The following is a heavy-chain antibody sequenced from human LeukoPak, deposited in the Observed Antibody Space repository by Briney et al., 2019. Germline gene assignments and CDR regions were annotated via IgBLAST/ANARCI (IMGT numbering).Heavy chain of an antibody. Sequence: SETLSLTCTVSTTSISSYYWSWIRQPPGKGLEWIGYIYYSGSTNYSPSLKSRVTISVDTSKNQFSLKLSSVTAADTAVYYCAGHSSGRSWFDPWGQGTLVTVSS. CDR2: IYYSGST. V-gene: IGHV4-59*08. D-gene: IGHD6-19*01. CDR3: AGHSSGRSWFDP. CDR1: TTSISSYY. J-gene: IGHJ5*02.